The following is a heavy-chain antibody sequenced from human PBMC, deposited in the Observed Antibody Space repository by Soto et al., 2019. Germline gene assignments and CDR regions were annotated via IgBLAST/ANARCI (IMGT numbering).Heavy chain of an antibody. J-gene: IGHJ6*03. CDR1: GGSISSGGYY. Sequence: TLSLTCTVSGGSISSGGYYWSWIRQHPGKGLEWIGYIYYSGSTYYNPSLESRVTISVDTSKNQFSLKLSSVTAADTAVYYCARVVTIFGVGSLDYYYYYMDVWGKGTTVTVSS. CDR2: IYYSGST. D-gene: IGHD3-3*01. V-gene: IGHV4-31*03. CDR3: ARVVTIFGVGSLDYYYYYMDV.